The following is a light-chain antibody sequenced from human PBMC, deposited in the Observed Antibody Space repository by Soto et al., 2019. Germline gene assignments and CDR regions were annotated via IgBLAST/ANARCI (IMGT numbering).Light chain of an antibody. CDR2: HAS. Sequence: DIQMTQSPSTLPASVGYRVTITCRAGQSISNWLAWYQQKPGTAPKVLIYHASNLQSGVPSRFRGSGSGTEFTLTISSLQPDDFATYYCQQYNSYSEAFGQGTKVDIK. V-gene: IGKV1-5*01. CDR1: QSISNW. CDR3: QQYNSYSEA. J-gene: IGKJ1*01.